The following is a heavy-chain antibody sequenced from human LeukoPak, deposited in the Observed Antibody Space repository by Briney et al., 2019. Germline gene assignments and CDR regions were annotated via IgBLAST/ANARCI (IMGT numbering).Heavy chain of an antibody. J-gene: IGHJ4*02. CDR2: SGPTGSDR. CDR1: GLTFSTSG. D-gene: IGHD1-14*01. V-gene: IGHV3-21*06. Sequence: PGGSLRLSCTASGLTFSTSGFNWVRQAPGKGLEWFASSGPTGSDRYHADSIKGRFTISRDNANNFLYLQMNSLRAEDTAVYYCATETNGRHYDYWGQGTLLTVSS. CDR3: ATETNGRHYDY.